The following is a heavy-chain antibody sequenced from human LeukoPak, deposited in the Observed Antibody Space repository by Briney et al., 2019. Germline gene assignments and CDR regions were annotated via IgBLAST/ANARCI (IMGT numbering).Heavy chain of an antibody. J-gene: IGHJ4*02. CDR2: TYYSGST. CDR3: ARDEPAGYFDY. V-gene: IGHV4-59*01. CDR1: GGSISSYY. Sequence: SETLSLTCTVSGGSISSYYWSWIRQPPGKGLEWIGYTYYSGSTNYNPSLKSRVTISVDTSKNQFSLKLSSVTAADTAVYYCARDEPAGYFDYWGQGTLVTVSS. D-gene: IGHD1-14*01.